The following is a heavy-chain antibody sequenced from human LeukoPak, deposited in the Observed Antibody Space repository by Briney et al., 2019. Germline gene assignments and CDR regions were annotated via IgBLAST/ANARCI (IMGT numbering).Heavy chain of an antibody. V-gene: IGHV3-30*02. J-gene: IGHJ4*02. CDR3: AKDPEPGIAVAGTDYYFDY. CDR1: GFTFSSYG. CDR2: IRYDGSNK. Sequence: GGSLRLSCAASGFTFSSYGMHWVRQAPGKGLEWVAFIRYDGSNKYYADSVKGRFTISRDNYKNTLYLQMNSLRAEDTAVYYCAKDPEPGIAVAGTDYYFDYWGQGTLVTVSS. D-gene: IGHD6-19*01.